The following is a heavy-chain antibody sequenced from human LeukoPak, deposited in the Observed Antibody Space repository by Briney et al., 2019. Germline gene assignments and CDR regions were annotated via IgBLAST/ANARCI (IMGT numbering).Heavy chain of an antibody. J-gene: IGHJ4*02. CDR1: GSNFRHYG. V-gene: IGHV1-18*01. CDR3: ARDEKKYCSGGSCPAYFDY. D-gene: IGHD2-15*01. CDR2: ISGGYNGDS. Sequence: ASVTVSCKTSGSNFRHYGISWVRQAPGQGLEWMAWISGGYNGDSNYALKLRGRLTMTTDTSTSTAYMELRSLRSDDTAVYYCARDEKKYCSGGSCPAYFDYWGQGTLVTVSS.